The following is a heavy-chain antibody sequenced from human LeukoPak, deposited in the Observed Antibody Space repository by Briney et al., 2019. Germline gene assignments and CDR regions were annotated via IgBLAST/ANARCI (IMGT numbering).Heavy chain of an antibody. J-gene: IGHJ3*02. Sequence: SGTLSLTCVVSGGSISSYYWSWIRQPPGKGLEWIGYIYYSGSTNYNPSLKSRVTISVDTSKNQFSLKLSSVTAADTAVYYCARGIGMGPDAFDIWGQGTMVTVSS. CDR3: ARGIGMGPDAFDI. CDR1: GGSISSYY. CDR2: IYYSGST. V-gene: IGHV4-59*01. D-gene: IGHD2-21*01.